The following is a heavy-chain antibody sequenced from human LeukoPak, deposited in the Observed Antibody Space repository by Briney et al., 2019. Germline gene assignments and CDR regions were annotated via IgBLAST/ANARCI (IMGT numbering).Heavy chain of an antibody. CDR2: IYHSGST. J-gene: IGHJ5*02. V-gene: IGHV4-4*02. Sequence: SGTLSLTCAVSGGSISSSNWWSWVRQPPGKGLEWIGEIYHSGSTNYNPSLKSRVTISVDKSKNQFSLKLSSVTAADTAVYYCARSYSGYDNWFDPWGQGTLVTVSS. D-gene: IGHD5-12*01. CDR3: ARSYSGYDNWFDP. CDR1: GGSISSSNW.